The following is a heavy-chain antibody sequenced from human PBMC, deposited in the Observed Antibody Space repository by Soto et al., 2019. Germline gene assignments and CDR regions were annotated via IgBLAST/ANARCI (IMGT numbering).Heavy chain of an antibody. CDR3: AKATKLGYYDAKPFDY. V-gene: IGHV3-11*01. D-gene: IGHD3-22*01. J-gene: IGHJ4*02. Sequence: GGSLRLSCVASGFTLSTYAMRWVRQAPGKGLEWVSCITSSGSTIYYADSVKGRFTISRDNSKNTLYLRMNSLRAEDTAIYYCAKATKLGYYDAKPFDYWGQGTLVTVSS. CDR1: GFTLSTYA. CDR2: ITSSGSTI.